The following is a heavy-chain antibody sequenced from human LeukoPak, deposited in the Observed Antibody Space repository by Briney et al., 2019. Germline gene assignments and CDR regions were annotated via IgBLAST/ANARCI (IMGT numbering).Heavy chain of an antibody. D-gene: IGHD1-1*01. J-gene: IGHJ6*02. CDR2: INPYNGDT. V-gene: IGHV1-18*01. Sequence: ASVEVSCKPSGYTFNSYGITWVRQAPGQGLEWMGWINPYNGDTNHAQKLQGRVTVTTDTSTSTAYMELRSLRSDDTAIYYCARAPSNWNDVYYYYSMDVWGQGTTVTVSS. CDR1: GYTFNSYG. CDR3: ARAPSNWNDVYYYYSMDV.